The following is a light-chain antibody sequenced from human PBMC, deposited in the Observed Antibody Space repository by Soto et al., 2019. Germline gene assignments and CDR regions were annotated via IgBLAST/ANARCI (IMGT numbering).Light chain of an antibody. Sequence: QMTQSPSSLSASVGDRVTITCWASQTIRTNLNWYQQKAAQAPKLLIYAASNLRNGVPSRFSGSGSGTHFTLTITSLQPEDFATYYCQQGYNTPWTFGPGTTVGI. CDR1: QTIRTN. V-gene: IGKV1-39*01. CDR3: QQGYNTPWT. J-gene: IGKJ1*01. CDR2: AAS.